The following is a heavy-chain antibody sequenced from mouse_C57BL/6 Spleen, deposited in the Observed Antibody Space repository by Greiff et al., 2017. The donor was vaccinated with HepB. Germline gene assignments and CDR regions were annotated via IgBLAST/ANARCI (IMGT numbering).Heavy chain of an antibody. D-gene: IGHD2-5*01. CDR3: ARRDYSNYDWYFDV. J-gene: IGHJ1*03. CDR1: GYTFTDYN. CDR2: INPNNGGT. Sequence: EVQLQQSGPELVKPGASVKIPCKASGYTFTDYNMDWVKQSHGKSLEWIGDINPNNGGTIYNQKFKGKATLTVDKSSSTAYMELRSLTSEVTAVYYCARRDYSNYDWYFDVWGTGTTVTVSS. V-gene: IGHV1-18*01.